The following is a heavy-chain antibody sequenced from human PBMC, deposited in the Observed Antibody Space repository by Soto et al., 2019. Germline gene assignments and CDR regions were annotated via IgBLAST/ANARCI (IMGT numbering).Heavy chain of an antibody. V-gene: IGHV4-61*01. CDR1: GGSASTGTYF. CDR2: IYYLGTT. CDR3: VGPEHCVNGICYFDY. Sequence: SVTLSLPCTVSGGSASTGTYFWKWIRQPPGKGLEWIGYIYYLGTTHYNDSLKCRVSISVDRSRNHFSLNLNPVTAADTAAYFCVGPEHCVNGICYFDYWGQGALVTVSS. D-gene: IGHD2-8*01. J-gene: IGHJ4*02.